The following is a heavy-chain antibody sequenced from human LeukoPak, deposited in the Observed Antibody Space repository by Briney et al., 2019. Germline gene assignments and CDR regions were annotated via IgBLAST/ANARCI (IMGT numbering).Heavy chain of an antibody. D-gene: IGHD4-17*01. Sequence: GGSLRLSCAASGVTASANYMSWVRQARERGGNWVSVTHGGGSTHYAQSVKGRFTVSKNNSKNTLYLQMNSLRGEDTAVYYCASRYGDYGYGMEVWGQGTTATVSS. CDR3: ASRYGDYGYGMEV. CDR2: THGGGST. V-gene: IGHV3-53*04. J-gene: IGHJ6*02. CDR1: GVTASANY.